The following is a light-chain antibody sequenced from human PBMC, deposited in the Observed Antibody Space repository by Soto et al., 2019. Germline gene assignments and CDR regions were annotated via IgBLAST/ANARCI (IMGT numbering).Light chain of an antibody. CDR1: QGVTTN. Sequence: EILMTQSPDTLSVSPGERATLTCRAGQGVTTNFAWYQQKSGQSPRLLIYDVSIRATGVPARFSATGSETDFTLTISGLQSGDSEVYFCQQYNNWPFSFGQGTRLEIK. V-gene: IGKV3-15*01. J-gene: IGKJ5*01. CDR2: DVS. CDR3: QQYNNWPFS.